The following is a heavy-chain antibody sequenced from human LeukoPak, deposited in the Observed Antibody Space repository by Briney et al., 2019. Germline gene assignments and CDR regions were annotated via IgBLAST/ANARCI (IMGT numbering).Heavy chain of an antibody. CDR1: GFTFGGYG. D-gene: IGHD1-14*01. Sequence: GRSLRLSCAGSGFTFGGYGMHWFRQTPGKGLEWVAVIAYDGSRAFYADSVKGRFTVSRDNSKNTMSVQMDDLRAEDTAVYYCTRYNNDHFDYWGQGTLVTVSS. J-gene: IGHJ4*02. CDR3: TRYNNDHFDY. V-gene: IGHV3-33*01. CDR2: IAYDGSRA.